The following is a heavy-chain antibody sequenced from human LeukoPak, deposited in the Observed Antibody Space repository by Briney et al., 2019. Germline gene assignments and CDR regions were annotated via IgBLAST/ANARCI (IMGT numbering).Heavy chain of an antibody. CDR2: IWYDGTNK. CDR1: GFTFSSYG. D-gene: IGHD1-26*01. CDR3: ARDGSLRLDY. Sequence: GRSLRLSCAASGFTFSSYGMHWVRQAPGKGLEWVALIWYDGTNKYYADSVKGRFTISRDNSKNTLYLQMNSLRAEDTAVYYCARDGSLRLDYWGQGTLVTVSS. V-gene: IGHV3-33*01. J-gene: IGHJ4*02.